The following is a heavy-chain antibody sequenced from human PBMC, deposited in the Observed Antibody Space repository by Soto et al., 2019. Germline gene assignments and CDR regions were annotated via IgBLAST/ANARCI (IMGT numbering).Heavy chain of an antibody. CDR2: LYTGTDT. D-gene: IGHD1-26*01. CDR1: GFTVSSPY. J-gene: IGHJ4*02. V-gene: IGHV3-53*01. Sequence: EVQLVESGGGLIQPGGSLRLSCAASGFTVSSPYLTWVRQAPGKGLEWVSILYTGTDTVYADSVKGRFTISRDSSKNTFYFQMNSLRAEVTAMYFCARPRYTGTYSGRFLAYWVQGALVTVSS. CDR3: ARPRYTGTYSGRFLAY.